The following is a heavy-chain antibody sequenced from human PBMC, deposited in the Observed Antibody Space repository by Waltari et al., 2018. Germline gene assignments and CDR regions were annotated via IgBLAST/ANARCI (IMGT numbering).Heavy chain of an antibody. CDR1: GFTFSSYR. D-gene: IGHD1-26*01. V-gene: IGHV3-21*01. CDR3: ARANSGSIGTDP. Sequence: EVQLVESGGGLVKPGGSLRLSCAASGFTFSSYRMNWVRQAPGKGLEWISSISSSSSYIYYADSVKGRFNSSRDNAKNSLYLQMNSLRAEDTAVYYCARANSGSIGTDPWGQGTLVTVSS. CDR2: ISSSSSYI. J-gene: IGHJ5*02.